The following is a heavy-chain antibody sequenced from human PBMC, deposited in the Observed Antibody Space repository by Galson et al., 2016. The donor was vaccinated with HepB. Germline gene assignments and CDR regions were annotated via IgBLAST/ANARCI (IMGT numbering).Heavy chain of an antibody. CDR1: GFTFGDYY. J-gene: IGHJ4*02. D-gene: IGHD2-2*01. CDR2: ISTTGSNT. V-gene: IGHV3-11*01. Sequence: SLRLSCAASGFTFGDYYMTWIRQAPGKGLEWVSHISTTGSNTYYADSVKGRFTISRDNAKNSLYVQMNSLRAEDTAVYYCARAPVTSTTCCYYFDYWGQGTLVTVSS. CDR3: ARAPVTSTTCCYYFDY.